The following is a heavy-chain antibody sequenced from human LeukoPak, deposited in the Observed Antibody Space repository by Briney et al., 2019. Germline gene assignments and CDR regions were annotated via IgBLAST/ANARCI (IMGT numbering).Heavy chain of an antibody. Sequence: ASVKVSCKASGYTFTIYGISWVRQAPEQGLEWMGWISAYNGNTNYAQKLQGRVTMTTDTSTSTAYMELRSLRSDDTAVYYCARVPPYYDSSGHGPYYFDYWGQGTLVTVSS. CDR2: ISAYNGNT. CDR1: GYTFTIYG. J-gene: IGHJ4*02. CDR3: ARVPPYYDSSGHGPYYFDY. V-gene: IGHV1-18*01. D-gene: IGHD3-22*01.